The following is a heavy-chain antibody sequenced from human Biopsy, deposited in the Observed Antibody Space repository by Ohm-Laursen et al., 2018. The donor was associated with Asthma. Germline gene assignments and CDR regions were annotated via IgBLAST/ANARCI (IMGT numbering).Heavy chain of an antibody. J-gene: IGHJ6*01. V-gene: IGHV4-30-4*08. D-gene: IGHD4-17*01. CDR3: ARVRRYGDIFFGMDV. CDR1: GGYIDSHDWS. Sequence: TLSLTCTVSGGYIDSHDWSWCWIRQSPGKGLQWLGYAHFSGSTHYNPSLERRVRMSVDTSKSQVSLSLTSVSAADTAVYFCARVRRYGDIFFGMDVWGQGTTVTVSS. CDR2: AHFSGST.